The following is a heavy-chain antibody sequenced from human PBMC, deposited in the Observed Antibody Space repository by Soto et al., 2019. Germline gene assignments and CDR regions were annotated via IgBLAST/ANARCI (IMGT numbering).Heavy chain of an antibody. Sequence: QVQLQQWGAGLLKPSETLSLTCAVYGGSFSGYYWSWIRQPPGKGLEWIGEINQRGSTNYNPSLRSRVTISVDTSKNQFSLKLRAVTAADTAVYYCARDATTRPRMYYFDYWGQGTLVTVSS. CDR2: INQRGST. V-gene: IGHV4-34*01. J-gene: IGHJ4*02. CDR3: ARDATTRPRMYYFDY. CDR1: GGSFSGYY.